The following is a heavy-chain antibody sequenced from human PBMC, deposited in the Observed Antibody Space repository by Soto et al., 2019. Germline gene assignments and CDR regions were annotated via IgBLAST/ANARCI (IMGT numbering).Heavy chain of an antibody. V-gene: IGHV1-8*01. Sequence: ASVKVSCKASGYTFTSYDINWVRQATGQGLEWMGWMNPNSGNTGYAQKFQGRVTMTRNTSISTAYMGLSSLRSEDTAVYYCARGGDYDILTGPNWFDPWGQGTLVTVSS. D-gene: IGHD3-9*01. J-gene: IGHJ5*02. CDR2: MNPNSGNT. CDR1: GYTFTSYD. CDR3: ARGGDYDILTGPNWFDP.